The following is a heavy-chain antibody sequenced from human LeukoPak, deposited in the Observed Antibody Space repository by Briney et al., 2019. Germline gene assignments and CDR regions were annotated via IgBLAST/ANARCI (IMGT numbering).Heavy chain of an antibody. V-gene: IGHV4-59*01. CDR1: GFTFSSYA. J-gene: IGHJ4*02. D-gene: IGHD5-12*01. CDR3: ARGGDGYNPLDY. CDR2: IYYSGST. Sequence: GSLRLSCAASGFTFSSYAMSWVRQAPGKGLEWIGYIYYSGSTNYNPSLKSRVTISVDTSKNQISLKLSSVTAADTAVYYCARGGDGYNPLDYWGQGTLVTVSS.